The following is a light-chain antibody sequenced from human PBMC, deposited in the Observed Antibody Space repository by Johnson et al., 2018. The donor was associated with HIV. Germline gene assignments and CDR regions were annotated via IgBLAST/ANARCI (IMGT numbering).Light chain of an antibody. V-gene: IGLV1-51*01. CDR1: SSNIGNNY. CDR3: GTWDSSLSADV. CDR2: DNK. J-gene: IGLJ1*01. Sequence: QSVLTQPPSVSAAPGQKVTISCSGSSSNIGNNYVSWYQHLPGTAPRVLIYDNKKRPSGIPGRFSGSKSGTSATLGITGLQTGDEADYYCGTWDSSLSADVFGPGTKVTVL.